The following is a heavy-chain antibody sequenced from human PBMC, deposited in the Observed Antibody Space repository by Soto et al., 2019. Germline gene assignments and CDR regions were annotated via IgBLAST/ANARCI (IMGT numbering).Heavy chain of an antibody. CDR1: GFTFTSSA. CDR3: AAVHNIVVVAYAFDI. J-gene: IGHJ3*02. D-gene: IGHD2-21*01. Sequence: ASVKVSCKASGFTFTSSAVQWVRQARGQRLEWIGWIVVGSGNTNYAQKFQERVTITRDMSTSTAYMELSSLRSEDTAVYYCAAVHNIVVVAYAFDIWGQGTMVTVSS. CDR2: IVVGSGNT. V-gene: IGHV1-58*01.